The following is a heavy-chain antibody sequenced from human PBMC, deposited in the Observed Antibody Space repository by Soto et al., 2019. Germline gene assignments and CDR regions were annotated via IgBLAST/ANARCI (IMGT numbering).Heavy chain of an antibody. D-gene: IGHD6-19*01. V-gene: IGHV4-59*01. CDR3: ARERIAVAGTFYYYGMDV. CDR1: VESISIYY. J-gene: IGHJ6*02. CDR2: IYYSGST. Sequence: AETLSLSCTVSVESISIYYWNWIRQPPGRGLELIGYIYYSGSTNYPPSLKSRVTISVDTSKNQFSLKLSSVTAADTAVYYCARERIAVAGTFYYYGMDVWGQGTTVNVS.